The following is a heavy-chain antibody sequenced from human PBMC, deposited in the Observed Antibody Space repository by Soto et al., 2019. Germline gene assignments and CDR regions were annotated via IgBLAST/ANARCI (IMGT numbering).Heavy chain of an antibody. CDR1: GDTFTSYY. CDR3: ARRPVAATYYGMDV. Sequence: ASVKVSCNAAGDTFTSYYMHWVRPAPGQGLEWMGIINPSGGSTSYAQKVQGRVTMTRDTATSTVYMELSSLRSEDTAVYYCARRPVAATYYGMDVWGQGTTVTVSS. CDR2: INPSGGST. V-gene: IGHV1-46*01. J-gene: IGHJ6*02. D-gene: IGHD2-15*01.